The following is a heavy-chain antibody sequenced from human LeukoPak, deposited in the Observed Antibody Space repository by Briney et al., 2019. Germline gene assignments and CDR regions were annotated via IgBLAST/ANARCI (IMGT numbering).Heavy chain of an antibody. CDR1: GYTFTGYY. V-gene: IGHV1-2*02. J-gene: IGHJ4*02. CDR2: INPNSGDT. CDR3: ARDDTLGY. Sequence: ASVKVSCKVSGYTFTGYYMHWVRQAPGQGLEWMGWINPNSGDTNYAQKFQGRVTMTRDTSISTAYMELSRLRSDDTAVYYCARDDTLGYWGQGTLVTVSS. D-gene: IGHD2-15*01.